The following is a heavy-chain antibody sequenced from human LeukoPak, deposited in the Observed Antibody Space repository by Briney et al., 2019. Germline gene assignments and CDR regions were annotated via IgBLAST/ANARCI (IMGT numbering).Heavy chain of an antibody. D-gene: IGHD5-18*01. Sequence: GGSLRLSCAASGFTFSDYYMSWIRQAPGKGLEWVSSISSSSSYIYYADSVKGRFTISRDNAKNSLYLQMNSLRAEDTAVYYCATTVDTAMVLSDYWGQETLVTVSS. J-gene: IGHJ4*02. V-gene: IGHV3-11*06. CDR3: ATTVDTAMVLSDY. CDR2: ISSSSSYI. CDR1: GFTFSDYY.